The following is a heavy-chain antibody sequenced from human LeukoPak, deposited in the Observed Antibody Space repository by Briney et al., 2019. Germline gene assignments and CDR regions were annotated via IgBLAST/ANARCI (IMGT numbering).Heavy chain of an antibody. D-gene: IGHD4-17*01. V-gene: IGHV3-7*05. CDR1: GFTFSRNW. CDR3: ARHKDYGDYGFDY. J-gene: IGHJ4*02. Sequence: PGGSLRLSCAASGFTFSRNWMTWVRQAPGKGLEWVANINQDGSEKNYVDSVKGRFTISRDNAKSSLYVQMNSLGVGDTAVYYCARHKDYGDYGFDYWGQGTLVTVSS. CDR2: INQDGSEK.